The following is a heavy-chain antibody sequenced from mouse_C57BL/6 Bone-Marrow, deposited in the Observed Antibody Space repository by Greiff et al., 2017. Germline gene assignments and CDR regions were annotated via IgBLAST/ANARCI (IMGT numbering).Heavy chain of an antibody. CDR2: IDPSDSYT. CDR1: GYTFTSYW. D-gene: IGHD2-4*01. V-gene: IGHV1-69*01. CDR3: ARTIYEYDGRYYAMDY. Sequence: QVQLQQPGAELVMPGASVKLSCKASGYTFTSYWMHWVKQRPGQGLEWIGEIDPSDSYTNYNQKFKGKFTFTVDKSSSTVYMQLSSLTSEDSAVYYCARTIYEYDGRYYAMDYWGQGTSVTVSS. J-gene: IGHJ4*01.